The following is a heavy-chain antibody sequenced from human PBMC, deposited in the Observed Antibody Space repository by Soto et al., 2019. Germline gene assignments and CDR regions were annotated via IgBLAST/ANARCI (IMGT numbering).Heavy chain of an antibody. J-gene: IGHJ4*02. V-gene: IGHV3-23*01. CDR3: ARLTSSWYLVTY. Sequence: GGSLRLSCAASGFTFSSYAMSWVRQAPGKGLEWVSAISGSGGSTYYADSVKGRFTISRDNSKNTLYLQMNSLRAEDTAVYYCARLTSSWYLVTYRGQGTLDTGSS. D-gene: IGHD6-13*01. CDR1: GFTFSSYA. CDR2: ISGSGGST.